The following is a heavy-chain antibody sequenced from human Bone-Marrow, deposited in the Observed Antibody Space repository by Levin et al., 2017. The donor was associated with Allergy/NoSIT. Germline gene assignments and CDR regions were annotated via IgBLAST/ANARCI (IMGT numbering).Heavy chain of an antibody. CDR3: ARLQPVTTTFGWNPFDY. D-gene: IGHD3-16*01. CDR2: ISGSGGST. V-gene: IGHV3-23*01. J-gene: IGHJ4*02. Sequence: GESLKISCEASGFDFSIYSMTWVRQAPGKGLEWVSGISGSGGSTYYADSVKGRFTISRDNSKNTLYLQMNSLRAEDTAVYYCARLQPVTTTFGWNPFDYWGQGTLVTVSS. CDR1: GFDFSIYS.